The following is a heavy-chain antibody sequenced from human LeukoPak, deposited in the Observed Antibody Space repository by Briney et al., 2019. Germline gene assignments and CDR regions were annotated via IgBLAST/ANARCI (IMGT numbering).Heavy chain of an antibody. Sequence: SGTLSLTCAVYGGSFSGYYWSWIRQPPGKGLEWIGEIDHSGSTNYNPSLKSRVTISVDTSKNQFSLKLSSVTAADTAVYYCARGRSEGIAAAGFDYWGQGTLVTVSS. CDR2: IDHSGST. CDR3: ARGRSEGIAAAGFDY. J-gene: IGHJ4*02. D-gene: IGHD6-13*01. V-gene: IGHV4-34*01. CDR1: GGSFSGYY.